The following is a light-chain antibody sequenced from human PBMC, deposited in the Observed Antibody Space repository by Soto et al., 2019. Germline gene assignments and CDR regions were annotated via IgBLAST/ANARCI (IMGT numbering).Light chain of an antibody. Sequence: EIVLTQSPGTLSLSPGERATLSCRASQSVSSSYLAWYQHKPGQAPRLLIYGASSRATGIPDRFSGSGSGTDFTLTISRLEPEDCAVYYCQQYGTSPAVTFGGGTKVEIK. V-gene: IGKV3-20*01. J-gene: IGKJ4*01. CDR2: GAS. CDR1: QSVSSSY. CDR3: QQYGTSPAVT.